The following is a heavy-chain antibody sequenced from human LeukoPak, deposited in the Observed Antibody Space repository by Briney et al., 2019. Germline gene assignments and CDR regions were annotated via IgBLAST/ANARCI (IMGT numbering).Heavy chain of an antibody. Sequence: GGSLRLSCAASGFTFSSYSMNWVRQAPGDGLEWVASISSSSSYIYYADSVKGRFTISRDNAKNSLYLQMNSLRAEDTAVYYCARDPLGTQQPWGQGTLVTVSS. CDR3: ARDPLGTQQP. V-gene: IGHV3-21*01. J-gene: IGHJ5*02. D-gene: IGHD5-18*01. CDR1: GFTFSSYS. CDR2: ISSSSSYI.